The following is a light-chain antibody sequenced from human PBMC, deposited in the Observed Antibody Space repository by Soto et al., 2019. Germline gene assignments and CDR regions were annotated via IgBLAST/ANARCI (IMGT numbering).Light chain of an antibody. CDR3: QRYNRWPLT. J-gene: IGKJ4*01. CDR1: QSVYSN. CDR2: AAS. Sequence: EIVMTQSPATLSVSPGERATLSCRASQSVYSNLAWYQHKPGQAPNLLIYAASTRATGIPARFSGSGSGTEFTLTISSLQSEDFAVYYCQRYNRWPLTFGGGTKVEIK. V-gene: IGKV3-15*01.